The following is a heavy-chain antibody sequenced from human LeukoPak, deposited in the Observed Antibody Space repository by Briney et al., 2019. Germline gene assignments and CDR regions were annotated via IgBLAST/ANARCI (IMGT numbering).Heavy chain of an antibody. CDR1: GYTLTELS. J-gene: IGHJ3*02. V-gene: IGHV1-18*01. CDR3: ARDGVTVVYAMGAFDI. Sequence: ASVKVSCKVSGYTLTELSMHWVRQAPGQGLEWMGWISAYNGNTNYAQKLQGRVTMTTDTSTSTAYMELRSLRSDDTAVYYCARDGVTVVYAMGAFDIWGQGTMVTVSS. D-gene: IGHD2-8*02. CDR2: ISAYNGNT.